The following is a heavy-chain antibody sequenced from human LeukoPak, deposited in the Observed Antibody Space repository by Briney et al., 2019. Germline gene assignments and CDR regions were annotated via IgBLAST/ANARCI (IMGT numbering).Heavy chain of an antibody. D-gene: IGHD3-22*01. V-gene: IGHV4-4*07. CDR1: GGSISSYY. CDR2: IYTSGST. J-gene: IGHJ4*02. CDR3: ARTRDYNTSGYYSYYFDY. Sequence: PSETLSLTCTVSGGSISSYYWSWIRQPAGKGLEWIGRIYTSGSTNYNPSLKSRVTISVDTSKDQFSLKLTSVTAADTAVYYCARTRDYNTSGYYSYYFDYWGRGTLVTVSS.